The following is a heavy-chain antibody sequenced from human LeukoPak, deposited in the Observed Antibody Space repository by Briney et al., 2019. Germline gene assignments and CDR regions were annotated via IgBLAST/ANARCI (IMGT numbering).Heavy chain of an antibody. CDR2: ISWNSGSV. D-gene: IGHD1-26*01. CDR1: GFTFDDYA. V-gene: IGHV3-9*03. CDR3: AKDYGSGSGTFDAFDI. J-gene: IGHJ3*02. Sequence: PGRSLRLSRAASGFTFDDYAMHWVRQAPGKGLEWVSGISWNSGSVGYADSVKGRFTISRDNAKNSLYLQMNSLRAEDMALYYCAKDYGSGSGTFDAFDIWGQGTMVTVSS.